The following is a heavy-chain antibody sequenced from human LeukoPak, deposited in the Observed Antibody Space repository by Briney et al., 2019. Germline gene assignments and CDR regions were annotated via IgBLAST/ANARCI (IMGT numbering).Heavy chain of an antibody. Sequence: ETLSLTCTVSGGSIRSYYWSWIRQSPGRGLEWIGYVSYSGNTNYNPSLKSRVTMSLDTSKNQFSLNLSFVTAADTAVYYCARNWHDYAFDIWGQGTMVTVSS. CDR2: VSYSGNT. CDR3: ARNWHDYAFDI. J-gene: IGHJ3*02. D-gene: IGHD1-1*01. V-gene: IGHV4-59*08. CDR1: GGSIRSYY.